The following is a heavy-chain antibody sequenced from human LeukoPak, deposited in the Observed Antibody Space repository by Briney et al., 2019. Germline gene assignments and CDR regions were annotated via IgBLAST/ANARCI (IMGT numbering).Heavy chain of an antibody. CDR1: GGSFSGNY. D-gene: IGHD3-3*01. J-gene: IGHJ4*02. CDR3: ARGERRITIFGVVIKMTPFDY. V-gene: IGHV4-34*01. CDR2: INHSGGT. Sequence: SETLSLTCAVYGGSFSGNYWSWIRQPPGKGLEWIGEINHSGGTNYNPSLKSRVTISVYVSKNQFSLKLSSVTAADTAVYYCARGERRITIFGVVIKMTPFDYWGQGTLVTVSS.